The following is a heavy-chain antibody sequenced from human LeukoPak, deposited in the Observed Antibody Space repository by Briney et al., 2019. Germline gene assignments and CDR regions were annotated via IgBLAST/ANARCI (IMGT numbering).Heavy chain of an antibody. CDR1: GFTFSSKW. J-gene: IGHJ5*02. D-gene: IGHD3-16*01. V-gene: IGHV3-7*01. CDR3: ASQSYARFDP. Sequence: QPGGSLRLSCAASGFTFSSKWMSWVRQAPGKGLEWVGNIQPDGSEQYPVDSVKGRFTISRDNARNSLFLQMNSLRVEDTAVYYCASQSYARFDPWGQGTLVTVSS. CDR2: IQPDGSEQ.